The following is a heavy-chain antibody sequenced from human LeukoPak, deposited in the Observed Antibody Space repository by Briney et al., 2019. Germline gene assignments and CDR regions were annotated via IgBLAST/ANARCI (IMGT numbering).Heavy chain of an antibody. J-gene: IGHJ4*02. Sequence: GGSLRLSCAASGFTFSSYAMSWVRQAPGKGLVWVSRIASDGSSTTYADSVKGRFSISRDNAKNTLYLQMNSLRVEDTAVYYCARGRPHGNDYWGQGTLVTVSP. V-gene: IGHV3-74*01. CDR2: IASDGSST. CDR3: ARGRPHGNDY. D-gene: IGHD4-23*01. CDR1: GFTFSSYA.